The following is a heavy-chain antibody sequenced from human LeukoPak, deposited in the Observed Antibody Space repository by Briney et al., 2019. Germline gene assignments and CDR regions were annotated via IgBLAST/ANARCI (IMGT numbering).Heavy chain of an antibody. V-gene: IGHV1-8*03. Sequence: ASVKVSCKASGYTFTSYDINWVRQATGQGLEWMGWMNPNSGNTGYAQKFQGRVTITRNTSISTAYMELSSLRSEDTAAYYCARGDIVVVPAAIGSFYYYMDVWGKGTTVTVSS. CDR1: GYTFTSYD. D-gene: IGHD2-2*02. CDR2: MNPNSGNT. CDR3: ARGDIVVVPAAIGSFYYYMDV. J-gene: IGHJ6*03.